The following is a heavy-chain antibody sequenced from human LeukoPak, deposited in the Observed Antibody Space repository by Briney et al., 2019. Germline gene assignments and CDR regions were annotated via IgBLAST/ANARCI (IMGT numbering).Heavy chain of an antibody. J-gene: IGHJ6*02. V-gene: IGHV4-34*01. CDR2: INHSGST. Sequence: SETLSLTCAVYGGSFSGYYWSWIRQPPGKGLEWIGEINHSGSTNYNPSLKSRVTISVDTSKNQFSLKLSSVTAADTAVYYCARGTIVVVHYYYGMDVWGQGTTVTVSS. D-gene: IGHD2-15*01. CDR1: GGSFSGYY. CDR3: ARGTIVVVHYYYGMDV.